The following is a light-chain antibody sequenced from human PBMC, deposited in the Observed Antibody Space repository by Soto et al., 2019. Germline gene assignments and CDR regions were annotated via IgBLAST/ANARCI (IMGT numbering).Light chain of an antibody. CDR1: QSISTW. J-gene: IGKJ2*01. Sequence: DIQMTQSPSTLSASVGDRVTITCRASQSISTWLAWYQQKPGTAPKLLIYKASTLESGVPSRFSGSRSGTEFTLTVSSLQPDDFATYYCQQYNDSFPYTFGQGTNVDIK. CDR3: QQYNDSFPYT. V-gene: IGKV1-5*03. CDR2: KAS.